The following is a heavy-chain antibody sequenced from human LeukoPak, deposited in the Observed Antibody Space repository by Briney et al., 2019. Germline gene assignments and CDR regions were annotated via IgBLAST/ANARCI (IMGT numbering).Heavy chain of an antibody. CDR3: ARARFDVAAAGYYYYYTDV. CDR2: IGTAGDT. Sequence: GGSLRLSCAASGFTFSSYDMHWVRQATGKGLEWVSAIGTAGDTYYPGSVKGRFTISRENAKNSLYLQMNSLRAGDTAVYYCARARFDVAAAGYYYYYTDVWGKRTTVTVSS. V-gene: IGHV3-13*01. CDR1: GFTFSSYD. D-gene: IGHD6-13*01. J-gene: IGHJ6*03.